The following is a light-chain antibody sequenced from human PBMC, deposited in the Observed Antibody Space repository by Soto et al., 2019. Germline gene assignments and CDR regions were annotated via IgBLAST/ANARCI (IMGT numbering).Light chain of an antibody. CDR2: DAS. Sequence: DIQMTQSPSSLSASVGDRVTITCQASQDISNYLNWYQQKPRKAPKLLIYDASNLETGVPSRFSGSGSGTDFTFTISSLQPEDIATYYCQQYDNLQVTFGPGTKVDIK. CDR1: QDISNY. J-gene: IGKJ3*01. V-gene: IGKV1-33*01. CDR3: QQYDNLQVT.